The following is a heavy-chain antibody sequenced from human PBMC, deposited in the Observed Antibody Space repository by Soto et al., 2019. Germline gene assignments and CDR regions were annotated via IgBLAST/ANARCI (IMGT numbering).Heavy chain of an antibody. CDR3: VRDARGDTSVNNWFDP. V-gene: IGHV4-4*02. J-gene: IGHJ5*02. CDR1: GASIGSSNW. Sequence: QVQLQESGPGLVKASGTLSLTCAVSGASIGSSNWWSWVRQPPGKGLEWIGEIFHDGNTKYNPSLKSRVTILVDNSKNEFSLNVTSVSVADTAVYYCVRDARGDTSVNNWFDPWGQGTLVTVSS. CDR2: IFHDGNT. D-gene: IGHD3-10*01.